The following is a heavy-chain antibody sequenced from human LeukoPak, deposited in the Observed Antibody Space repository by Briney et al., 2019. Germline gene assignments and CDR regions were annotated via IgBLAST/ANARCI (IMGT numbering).Heavy chain of an antibody. J-gene: IGHJ4*02. Sequence: GGSLRLSCAASGFTFSSYAMHWVRQAPGKGLEWVAVISYDGSNKYYADSVKGRFTISRDNSKNTLYLQMNSLRAEDTAVYYCARDGDGSGSYFRFWGQGTLVTVSS. V-gene: IGHV3-30*04. CDR2: ISYDGSNK. CDR3: ARDGDGSGSYFRF. CDR1: GFTFSSYA. D-gene: IGHD3-10*01.